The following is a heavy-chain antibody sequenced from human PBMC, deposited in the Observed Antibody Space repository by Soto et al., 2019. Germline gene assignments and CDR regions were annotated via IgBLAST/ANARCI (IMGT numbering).Heavy chain of an antibody. D-gene: IGHD6-19*01. V-gene: IGHV4-59*08. CDR1: GGSISYSY. Sequence: SETLSLPCTVSGGSISYSYWSWIRQPPGKGLEWIGFIYYTGSTYYNPSLKGRLTISIDTSKNQFSLILTSVTATDTAVYYCARHATSSGWSNWFDPWGQGALVTVSS. J-gene: IGHJ5*01. CDR2: IYYTGST. CDR3: ARHATSSGWSNWFDP.